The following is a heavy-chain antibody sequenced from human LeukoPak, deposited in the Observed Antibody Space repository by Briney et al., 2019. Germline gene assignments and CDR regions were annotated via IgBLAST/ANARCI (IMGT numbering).Heavy chain of an antibody. Sequence: PGGSLRLSCAASGFTFSSYSMNWVRQAPGKGLEWVSSISSSSSYIYYADSVKGRFTISRDNAKNSLYLQMNSLRAEDTAVYYCARDLTSVTTCFDYWGQGILVTVSS. D-gene: IGHD4-17*01. V-gene: IGHV3-21*01. CDR1: GFTFSSYS. CDR3: ARDLTSVTTCFDY. CDR2: ISSSSSYI. J-gene: IGHJ4*02.